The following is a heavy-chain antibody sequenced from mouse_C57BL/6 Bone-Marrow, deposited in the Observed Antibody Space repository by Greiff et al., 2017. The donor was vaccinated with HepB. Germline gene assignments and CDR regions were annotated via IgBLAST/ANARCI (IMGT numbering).Heavy chain of an antibody. J-gene: IGHJ3*01. CDR1: GFTFSDYG. V-gene: IGHV5-17*01. D-gene: IGHD1-1*01. CDR3: ARGYYYGSSPFAY. Sequence: EVKLEESGGGLVKPGGSLKLSCAASGFTFSDYGMHWVRQAPAKGLEWVAYISSGSSTIYYADTVKGRFTISRDNAKNTLFLQMTSLRSEDTAMYYCARGYYYGSSPFAYWGQGTLVTVSA. CDR2: ISSGSSTI.